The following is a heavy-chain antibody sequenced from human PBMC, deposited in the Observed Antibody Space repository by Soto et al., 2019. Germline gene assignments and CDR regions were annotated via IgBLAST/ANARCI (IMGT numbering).Heavy chain of an antibody. CDR1: GSTFTSYD. J-gene: IGHJ6*02. V-gene: IGHV1-8*01. CDR2: MNPNSGNT. D-gene: IGHD3-9*01. Sequence: GASVKVSCKASGSTFTSYDINWVQQATGQGLEWMGWMNPNSGNTGYAQKFQGRVTMTRNTSTRTAYMEPTSLRSEDTAVYYCARGVAYYDILTGYFSLDYYYGMDVWGQGTTVTVSS. CDR3: ARGVAYYDILTGYFSLDYYYGMDV.